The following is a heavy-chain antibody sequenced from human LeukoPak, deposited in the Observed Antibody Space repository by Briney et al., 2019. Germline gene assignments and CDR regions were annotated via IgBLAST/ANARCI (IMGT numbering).Heavy chain of an antibody. J-gene: IGHJ4*02. CDR3: GTSGHGSGNYYNNY. Sequence: AGESLRLSCAASGLTFSSYSMNWVRQAPGKGLEWVSSISSSSSFIHYADSMKGRFTISRDNAKNSLYLQMNSLRAEDTAVYYCGTSGHGSGNYYNNYWGQGTLVTVSS. CDR2: ISSSSSFI. V-gene: IGHV3-21*01. CDR1: GLTFSSYS. D-gene: IGHD3-10*01.